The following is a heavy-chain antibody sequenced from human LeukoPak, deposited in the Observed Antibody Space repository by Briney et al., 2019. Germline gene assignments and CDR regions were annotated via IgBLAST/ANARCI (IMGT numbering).Heavy chain of an antibody. CDR1: GGSISSSSHY. D-gene: IGHD6-19*01. Sequence: SETLSLTCSVSGGSISSSSHYWGWIRQPPGKGLEWIGHIFPSGTTYYNPSLQSRVTISADTPKNQFSLKVNSVSAADTAVYYCARRNSGWPFDWWGPGSLVTVSS. V-gene: IGHV4-39*01. CDR3: ARRNSGWPFDW. J-gene: IGHJ4*02. CDR2: IFPSGTT.